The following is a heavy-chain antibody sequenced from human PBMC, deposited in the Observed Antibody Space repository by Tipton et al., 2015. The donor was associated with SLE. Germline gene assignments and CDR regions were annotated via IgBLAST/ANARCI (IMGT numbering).Heavy chain of an antibody. D-gene: IGHD3-9*01. CDR1: GDSTSSDDY. CDR3: AREVGDILTGYYHFDY. CDR2: INRSGNT. V-gene: IGHV4-38-2*02. Sequence: GLVKPSETLSLTCDVSGDSTSSDDYWAWIRQPPGKGLDWIGSINRSGNTFYSPSLKSRVTMSVDTSKNQFSLKLSSVTAADTAVYYCAREVGDILTGYYHFDYWGQGTLVTVSS. J-gene: IGHJ4*02.